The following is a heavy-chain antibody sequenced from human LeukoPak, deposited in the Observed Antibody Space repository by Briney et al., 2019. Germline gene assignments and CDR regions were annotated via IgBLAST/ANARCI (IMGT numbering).Heavy chain of an antibody. CDR2: IYYSGST. Sequence: KPSETLSLTCTVSGGSISSYYWSWIRQPPGKGLEWIGSIYYSGSTYYNPSLKSRVTISVDTSKNQFSLKLSSVTAADTAVYYCARHGLGHFDYWGQGTLVTVSS. J-gene: IGHJ4*02. D-gene: IGHD3-10*01. CDR1: GGSISSYY. V-gene: IGHV4-39*01. CDR3: ARHGLGHFDY.